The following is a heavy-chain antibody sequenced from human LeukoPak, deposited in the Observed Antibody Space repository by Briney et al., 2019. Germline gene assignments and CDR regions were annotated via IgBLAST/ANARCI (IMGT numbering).Heavy chain of an antibody. CDR3: ARGSSSGQQLGGY. J-gene: IGHJ4*02. Sequence: SETLSLTCTVSGGSISSSSYYWGWIRQPPGKGLEWIGRIYYSGSTYYNPSLKSRVTISVDTSKNQFSLKLSSVTAADTAVYYCARGSSSGQQLGGYWGQGTLVTVSS. CDR1: GGSISSSSYY. V-gene: IGHV4-39*07. D-gene: IGHD6-13*01. CDR2: IYYSGST.